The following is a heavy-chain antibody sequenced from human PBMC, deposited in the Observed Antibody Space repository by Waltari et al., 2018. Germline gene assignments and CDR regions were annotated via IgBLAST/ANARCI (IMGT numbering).Heavy chain of an antibody. CDR1: GGSFSGYY. J-gene: IGHJ6*02. CDR2: INHSGST. V-gene: IGHV4-34*01. Sequence: QVQLQQWGAGLLKPSETLSLPCAVYGGSFSGYYWSWIRQPPGKGLEWIGEINHSGSTNYNPSLKSRVTISVDTSKNQFSLKLSSVTAADTAVYYCARRSMVRGVYYGMDVWGQGTTVTVSS. CDR3: ARRSMVRGVYYGMDV. D-gene: IGHD3-10*01.